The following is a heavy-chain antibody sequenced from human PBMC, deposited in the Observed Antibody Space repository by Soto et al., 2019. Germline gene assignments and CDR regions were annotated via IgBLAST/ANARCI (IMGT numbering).Heavy chain of an antibody. CDR1: GFTFDDYA. J-gene: IGHJ4*02. CDR2: ISWDGGST. V-gene: IGHV3-43D*04. D-gene: IGHD3-3*01. CDR3: AKDIGDFWSGYLPDY. Sequence: VQLVESGGVVVQPGGSLRLSCAASGFTFDDYAMHWVRQAPGKGLEWVSLISWDGGSTYYADSVKGRFTISRDNSTNSLYLQMNSLRAEDTALYYCAKDIGDFWSGYLPDYWGQGTLVTVSS.